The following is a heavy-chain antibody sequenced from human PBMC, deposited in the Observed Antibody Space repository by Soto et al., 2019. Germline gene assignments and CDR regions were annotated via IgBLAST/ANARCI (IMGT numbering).Heavy chain of an antibody. CDR3: AKGIAAAGTWFDP. CDR2: IIPIFGTA. J-gene: IGHJ5*02. V-gene: IGHV1-69*13. CDR1: GGTFSSYA. Sequence: SVKVSCKASGGTFSSYAISWVRQAPGQGLEWMGGIIPIFGTANYAQKFQGRVTITADESTSTAYMELSSLRSEDTAVYYCAKGIAAAGTWFDPWGQGTLVTVSS. D-gene: IGHD6-13*01.